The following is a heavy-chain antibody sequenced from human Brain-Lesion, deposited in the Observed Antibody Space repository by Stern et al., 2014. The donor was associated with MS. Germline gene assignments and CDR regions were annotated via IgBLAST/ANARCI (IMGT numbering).Heavy chain of an antibody. CDR2: IYRDGST. Sequence: QVQLVESGPGLAKPSQTLSITCTVSGGSISSGGYYWSWHRQHPGKGPEWIGDIYRDGSTFYNPSLKSRVTLSIDTSTLQFYLNLTSVTAADTAVYYCARVRIPAASQYNWFDPWGLGTLVTVSS. D-gene: IGHD2-2*01. CDR3: ARVRIPAASQYNWFDP. J-gene: IGHJ5*02. CDR1: GGSISSGGYY. V-gene: IGHV4-31*03.